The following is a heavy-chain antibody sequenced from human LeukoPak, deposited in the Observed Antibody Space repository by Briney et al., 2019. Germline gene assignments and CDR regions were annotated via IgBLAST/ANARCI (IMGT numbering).Heavy chain of an antibody. D-gene: IGHD3-10*01. V-gene: IGHV3-23*01. CDR3: ARDLGYYGSGSYYNVFDY. CDR1: GFTFSNYG. Sequence: GGSLRLSCEASGFTFSNYGMNWVRQAPGKGLEWVSSISGSGGSTYYADSVRGRFTISRDNAKNSLYLQMNSLRAEDTAVYYCARDLGYYGSGSYYNVFDYWGQGTLVTVSS. CDR2: ISGSGGST. J-gene: IGHJ4*02.